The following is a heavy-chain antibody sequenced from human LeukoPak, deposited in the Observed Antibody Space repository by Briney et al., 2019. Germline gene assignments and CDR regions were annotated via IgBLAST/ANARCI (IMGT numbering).Heavy chain of an antibody. CDR3: SRLRGYSYGYADF. J-gene: IGHJ4*02. V-gene: IGHV3-9*01. CDR1: GFTFDDYA. D-gene: IGHD5-18*01. Sequence: GGSLRLSCAASGFTFDDYAMHWVRQAPGKGLEWVSGISWNSGSIGYADSVEGRFTISRDNAKNSLYLQMNSLRAEDTAVYYCSRLRGYSYGYADFWGQGILVTVSS. CDR2: ISWNSGSI.